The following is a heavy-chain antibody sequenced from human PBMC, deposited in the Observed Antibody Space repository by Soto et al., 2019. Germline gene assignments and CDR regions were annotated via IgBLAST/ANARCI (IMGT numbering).Heavy chain of an antibody. CDR2: MNPNSGNT. CDR1: GYTFTSYD. J-gene: IGHJ6*02. CDR3: ASIRGSGYCSGGSCYPTYYYYGMDV. D-gene: IGHD2-15*01. V-gene: IGHV1-8*01. Sequence: ASVKVSFKASGYTFTSYDINWVRQATGQGLEWMGWMNPNSGNTGYAQKFQGRVTMTRNTSISTAYMELSSLRSEDTAVYYCASIRGSGYCSGGSCYPTYYYYGMDVWGQGTTVTVSS.